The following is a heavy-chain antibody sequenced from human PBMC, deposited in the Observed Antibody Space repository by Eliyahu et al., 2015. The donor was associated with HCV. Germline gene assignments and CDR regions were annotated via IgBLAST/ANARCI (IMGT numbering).Heavy chain of an antibody. CDR2: XHYSGTT. J-gene: IGHJ5*02. Sequence: QVQLQESGPGLVKPSETLSLTCTVSGGSIPTYXWSWIRAAPGKGLGWXGDXHYSGTTNSNPSIKSRXTISIDTSKNQFFLNLTSVTAADTAVYYCAXGGGGIAVAGTGGWFDTWGQGTLVTVSS. V-gene: IGHV4-59*01. CDR1: GGSIPTYX. D-gene: IGHD6-19*01. CDR3: AXGGGGIAVAGTGGWFDT.